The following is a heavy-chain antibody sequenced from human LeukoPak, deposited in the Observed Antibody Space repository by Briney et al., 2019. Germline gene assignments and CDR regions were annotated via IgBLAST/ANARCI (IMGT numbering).Heavy chain of an antibody. CDR1: GFTFSSYD. Sequence: GGSLRLSCAASGFTFSSYDMHWVRQATGKGLEWVSAIGTAGDTYYPGSVKGRFTISSENAKNSLYLQMNSLRAGDTAVYYCARGGDFGYSYGGYYYMDVWGKGTTVTVSS. J-gene: IGHJ6*03. V-gene: IGHV3-13*01. CDR3: ARGGDFGYSYGGYYYMDV. D-gene: IGHD5-18*01. CDR2: IGTAGDT.